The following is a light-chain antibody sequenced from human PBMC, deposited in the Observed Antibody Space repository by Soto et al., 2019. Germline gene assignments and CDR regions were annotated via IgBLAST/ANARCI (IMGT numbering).Light chain of an antibody. V-gene: IGKV3-11*01. CDR2: DAS. J-gene: IGKJ5*01. Sequence: EIVLTQSPDTLSLSPGESATLSCWASHSVTTHLAWFQQRPGQTPRLLIYDASTRAPGIPAMFSGRWSGADFTLTITSLEAEDLAYYCCHYNNYWPPDTFGQGTRLEIK. CDR1: HSVTTH. CDR3: HYNNYWPPDT.